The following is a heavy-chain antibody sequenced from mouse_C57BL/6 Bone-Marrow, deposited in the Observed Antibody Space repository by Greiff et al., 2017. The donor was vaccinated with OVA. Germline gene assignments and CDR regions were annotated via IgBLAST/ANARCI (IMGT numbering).Heavy chain of an antibody. CDR3: ARRPYFDY. V-gene: IGHV1-80*01. J-gene: IGHJ2*01. CDR2: IYPGDGDT. CDR1: GYAFSSYW. Sequence: QVQLQQSGAELVKPGASVKISCKASGYAFSSYWMNWVKHRPGKGLEWIGQIYPGDGDTNYNGKFKGKATLTADKSSSTAYMQLSSLTSEDSAVYFCARRPYFDYWGQGTTLTVSS.